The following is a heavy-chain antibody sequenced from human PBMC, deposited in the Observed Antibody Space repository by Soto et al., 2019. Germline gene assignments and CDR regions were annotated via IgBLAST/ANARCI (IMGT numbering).Heavy chain of an antibody. CDR2: IYYSVST. CDR1: GGSISSSSYY. V-gene: IGHV4-39*01. Sequence: PSETLSLTCTVSGGSISSSSYYWGWIRQPPGKGLEWIGIIYYSVSTYYNPSLKSRVTISVDTSKNQFSLKLSSVTAAVSAVYYCARHTHSGSYLVEDYWGQATLVTVSS. CDR3: ARHTHSGSYLVEDY. D-gene: IGHD1-26*01. J-gene: IGHJ4*02.